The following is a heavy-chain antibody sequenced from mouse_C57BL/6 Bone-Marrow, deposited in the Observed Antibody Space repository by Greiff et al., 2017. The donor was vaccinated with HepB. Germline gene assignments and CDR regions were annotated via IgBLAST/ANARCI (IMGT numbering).Heavy chain of an antibody. D-gene: IGHD3-3*01. CDR2: ISNGGGST. CDR1: GFTFSDYY. CDR3: ARGTGYWYFDV. J-gene: IGHJ1*03. V-gene: IGHV5-12*01. Sequence: EVQRVESGGGLVQPGGSLKLSCAASGFTFSDYYMYWVRQTPEKRLEWVAYISNGGGSTYYPDTVKGRFTISRDNAKNTLYLQMSRLKSEDTAMYYCARGTGYWYFDVWGTGTTVTVSS.